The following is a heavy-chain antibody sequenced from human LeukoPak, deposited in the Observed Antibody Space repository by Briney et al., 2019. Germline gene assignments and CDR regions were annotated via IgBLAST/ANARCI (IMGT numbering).Heavy chain of an antibody. CDR1: GYTFTGYY. CDR2: INPNSGGT. Sequence: GASVKVSCKASGYTFTGYYMHWVRQAPGQGLEWMGWINPNSGGTNYAQKFQGRVTMTSDKSINTVYMELSGLTSDDTAIYYCARGPNHYYYMDFWGKGTTVSVSS. J-gene: IGHJ6*03. V-gene: IGHV1-2*02. D-gene: IGHD2-8*01. CDR3: ARGPNHYYYMDF.